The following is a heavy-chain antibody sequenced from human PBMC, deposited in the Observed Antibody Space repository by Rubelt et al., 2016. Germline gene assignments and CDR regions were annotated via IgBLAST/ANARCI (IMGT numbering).Heavy chain of an antibody. V-gene: IGHV1-2*02. CDR3: ARFAIGGHSSGYLFDY. CDR1: GYTFTGYY. CDR2: INPKRGVT. D-gene: IGHD3-22*01. Sequence: QVQLVQSGAEVKKPGASVKVSCKASGYTFTGYYMHWVRTAPGQGLEWSGWINPKRGVTNYAPEFQGRVTMTRDTSISTAYMELSRLRSDDTAVYYCARFAIGGHSSGYLFDYWGQGTLVTVSS. J-gene: IGHJ4*02.